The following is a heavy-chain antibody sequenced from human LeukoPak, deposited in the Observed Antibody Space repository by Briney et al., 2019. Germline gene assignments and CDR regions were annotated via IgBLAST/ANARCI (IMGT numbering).Heavy chain of an antibody. J-gene: IGHJ4*02. V-gene: IGHV1-69*06. CDR1: GGTFSSYA. CDR3: ARAPVDTAMVSYFDY. D-gene: IGHD5-18*01. CDR2: ITPIFGTA. Sequence: GASVKVSCKASGGTFSSYAISWVRQAPGQGLEWMGGITPIFGTANYAQKFQGRVTITADKSTSTAYMELSSLRSEDTAVYYCARAPVDTAMVSYFDYWGQGTLVTVSS.